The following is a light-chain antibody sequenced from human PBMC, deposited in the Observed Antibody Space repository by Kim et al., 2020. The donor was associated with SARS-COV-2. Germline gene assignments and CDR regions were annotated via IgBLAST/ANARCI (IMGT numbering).Light chain of an antibody. CDR2: EVS. CDR1: SSDVGSYNL. Sequence: QSALTQPASVSGSPGQSITISCTGTSSDVGSYNLVSWYQQYPGKAPRLMTSEVSERPSGVSNRFSGSKSGNTASLTISGLRAEDEAHYYCCSYAGSGTLVFGGGTQLTVL. J-gene: IGLJ2*01. CDR3: CSYAGSGTLV. V-gene: IGLV2-23*02.